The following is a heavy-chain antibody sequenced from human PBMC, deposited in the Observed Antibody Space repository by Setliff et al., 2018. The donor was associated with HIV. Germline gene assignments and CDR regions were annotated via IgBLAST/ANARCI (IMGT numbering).Heavy chain of an antibody. V-gene: IGHV3-7*03. D-gene: IGHD3-10*01. J-gene: IGHJ4*02. CDR2: INEDGSDK. CDR3: ALLWPFDY. CDR1: GFTFSTYW. Sequence: GGSLRLSCVASGFTFSTYWMSWVRQAPGKGLEWAANINEDGSDKYYMDSVKGRFSISRDNADNSLYLQMNSLRGEDTAIYYCALLWPFDYWGQGALVTVSS.